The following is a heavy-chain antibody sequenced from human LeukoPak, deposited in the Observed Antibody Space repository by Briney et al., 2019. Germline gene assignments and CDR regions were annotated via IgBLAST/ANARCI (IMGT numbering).Heavy chain of an antibody. J-gene: IGHJ4*02. CDR2: INPNSGGT. V-gene: IGHV1-2*02. Sequence: ASAKVSCKASGYTFTGYYMHWVRQAPGHGLEWMGWINPNSGGTNYAQKFQGRVTMTRDTSISTAYMELSRLRSDDTAVYYCARDFTVATPSFDYWGQGTLVTVSS. CDR3: ARDFTVATPSFDY. D-gene: IGHD4-17*01. CDR1: GYTFTGYY.